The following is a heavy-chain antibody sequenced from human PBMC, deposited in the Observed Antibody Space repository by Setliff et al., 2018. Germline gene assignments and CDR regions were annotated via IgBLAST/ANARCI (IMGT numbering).Heavy chain of an antibody. CDR3: ARAPSVELVTIRTNSWFTY. CDR1: GYTFRNYA. CDR2: ISAYNGNT. V-gene: IGHV1-18*01. D-gene: IGHD5-18*01. Sequence: ASVKVSCKASGYTFRNYAFAWVRQAPGQGLERVGWISAYNGNTNYAQKFQGRVTLTTDTSTSTAYMELRSLTSDDSAFYYCARAPSVELVTIRTNSWFTYWGQGTLVTVSS. J-gene: IGHJ4*02.